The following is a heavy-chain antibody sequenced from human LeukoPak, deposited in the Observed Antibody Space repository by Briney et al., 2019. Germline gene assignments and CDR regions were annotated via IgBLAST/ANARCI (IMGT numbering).Heavy chain of an antibody. CDR2: ISGADPIT. J-gene: IGHJ4*02. Sequence: PGGSLRLSCAASDFSFTTYTMSWVRQAPGKGLEWVSSISGADPITYYADSVKGRFTISRDNAENSLYLQLNSLRAEDTALYYCTTLDYGDYWGQGTLLTVSS. V-gene: IGHV3-23*01. CDR3: TTLDYGDY. CDR1: DFSFTTYT.